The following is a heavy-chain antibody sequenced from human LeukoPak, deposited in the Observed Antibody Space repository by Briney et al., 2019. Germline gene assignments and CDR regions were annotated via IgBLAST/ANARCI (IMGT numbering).Heavy chain of an antibody. CDR3: ARDGLVRFLEWPNEMDDDY. CDR2: IIPILGIA. D-gene: IGHD3-3*01. Sequence: GSSVKVSCKASGGTFSSYAISWVRQAPGQGLEWMGRIIPILGIANYAQKLQGRVTMTTDTSTSTAYMELRSLRSDDTAVYYCARDGLVRFLEWPNEMDDDYWGQGTLVTVSS. V-gene: IGHV1-69*04. J-gene: IGHJ4*02. CDR1: GGTFSSYA.